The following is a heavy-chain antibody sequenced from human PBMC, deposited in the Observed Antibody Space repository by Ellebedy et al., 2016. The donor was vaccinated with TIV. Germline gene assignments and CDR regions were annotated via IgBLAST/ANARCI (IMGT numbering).Heavy chain of an antibody. V-gene: IGHV1-2*02. J-gene: IGHJ4*02. CDR3: LRDLTNPVTCYY. CDR2: INRDNSVT. D-gene: IGHD4-11*01. CDR1: GYSFTAYY. Sequence: AASVKVSCKTSGYSFTAYYIHWVRQAPGQGPEWVGWINRDNSVTVYEQKLQGRVTITGDTSISTVYMELSSLRSDEPAIYYFLRDLTNPVTCYYWGQGTLVFVSS.